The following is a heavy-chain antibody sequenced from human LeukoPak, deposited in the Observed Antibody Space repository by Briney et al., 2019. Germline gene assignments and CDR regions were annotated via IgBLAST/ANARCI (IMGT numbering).Heavy chain of an antibody. J-gene: IGHJ6*03. CDR2: INHSGST. D-gene: IGHD5-12*01. CDR3: ATNGYSGYDYDYYYYYMDV. V-gene: IGHV4-34*01. Sequence: ASETLSLTCAVYGGSFSGYYWSWLRQPPGKGLEWIGEINHSGSTNYNPSLKSRVTISVGTSKNQFSLKLSSVTAADTAVYYCATNGYSGYDYDYYYYYMDVWGKGTTVTVSS. CDR1: GGSFSGYY.